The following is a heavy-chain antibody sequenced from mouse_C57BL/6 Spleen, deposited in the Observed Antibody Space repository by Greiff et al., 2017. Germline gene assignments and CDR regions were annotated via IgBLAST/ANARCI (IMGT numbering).Heavy chain of an antibody. V-gene: IGHV14-3*01. CDR1: GFNIKNTY. J-gene: IGHJ2*01. CDR3: ARGYGNYLYYYDY. CDR2: IDPANGTT. Sequence: EVQRVESVAELVRPGASVKLSCTASGFNIKNTYMHWVKQRPEQGLEWIGRIDPANGTTKYAPKFQGKATITADTSSNTAYLQLSSLTSEDTAIYDCARGYGNYLYYYDYWGQGTTLSVSS. D-gene: IGHD2-1*01.